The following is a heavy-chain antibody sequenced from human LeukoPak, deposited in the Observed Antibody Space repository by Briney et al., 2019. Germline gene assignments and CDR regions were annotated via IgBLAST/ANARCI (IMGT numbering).Heavy chain of an antibody. J-gene: IGHJ6*02. CDR1: GFTFSSYA. Sequence: GGSLRLSCAASGFTFSSYAMSWVRQAPGKGLEWVSAISGSGGSTYYADSVKGRFTISRDNAKNSLYLQMNSLRAEDTAVYYCARDRGVRGFYSMDVWGQGTTVTVSS. CDR2: ISGSGGST. V-gene: IGHV3-23*01. D-gene: IGHD3-10*01. CDR3: ARDRGVRGFYSMDV.